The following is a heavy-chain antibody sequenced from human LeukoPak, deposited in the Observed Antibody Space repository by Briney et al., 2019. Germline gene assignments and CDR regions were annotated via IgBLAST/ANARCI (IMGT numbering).Heavy chain of an antibody. Sequence: SETLSLTCTVSVDSVSSQYWSWLRQPPGKGLEWIGYVSNGGSTNKNPSLKSRVSISVDTSRNQFSLKLTSVTAADTAVYYCARRHNSAYVVDYWGRGTLVTVSS. CDR2: VSNGGST. D-gene: IGHD3-10*02. CDR3: ARRHNSAYVVDY. J-gene: IGHJ4*02. CDR1: VDSVSSQY. V-gene: IGHV4-4*09.